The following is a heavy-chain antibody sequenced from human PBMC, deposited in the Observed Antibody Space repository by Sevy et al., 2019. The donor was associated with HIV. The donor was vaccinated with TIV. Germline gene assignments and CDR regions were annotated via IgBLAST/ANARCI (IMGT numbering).Heavy chain of an antibody. CDR3: EKGGANRYSGSPIDC. Sequence: GGSLRLSCAASGFTFSSYAMSWVRQAPGKGLEWVSAISGGGGSTYYADSVKGRFTISRDNSKNTLYLQMNSLRAEDTAVYYCEKGGANRYSGSPIDCWGQGTLVTVSS. CDR1: GFTFSSYA. CDR2: ISGGGGST. V-gene: IGHV3-23*01. D-gene: IGHD1-26*01. J-gene: IGHJ4*02.